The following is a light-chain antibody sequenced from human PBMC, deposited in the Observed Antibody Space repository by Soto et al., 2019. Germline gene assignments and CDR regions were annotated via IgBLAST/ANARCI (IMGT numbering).Light chain of an antibody. Sequence: ESMLTQSPGTLSLSPGERATLSCRASQSVDGRFLTWYQQKPGQTPRLLIYGTSIRATGIPDRFSGSGSGTDFTLIISRVEPEDSAVYYCLQFGTSPPAFTFGQGTKLEI. CDR1: QSVDGRF. V-gene: IGKV3-20*01. J-gene: IGKJ2*01. CDR2: GTS. CDR3: LQFGTSPPAFT.